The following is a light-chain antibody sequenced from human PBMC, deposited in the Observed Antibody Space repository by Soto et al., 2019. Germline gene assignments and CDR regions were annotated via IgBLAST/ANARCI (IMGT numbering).Light chain of an antibody. CDR1: QSIDTY. CDR2: VAS. J-gene: IGKJ1*01. V-gene: IGKV1-39*01. CDR3: QQNQDSPPT. Sequence: DIQMTQSPSSLSASVGDRVTVTCRASQSIDTYLNWYQQRPGQAPKLLIYVASTLQSGVPSRFSGRGSGTHFPLTLSSLQPEDFATYYCQQNQDSPPTFGQGTRVERK.